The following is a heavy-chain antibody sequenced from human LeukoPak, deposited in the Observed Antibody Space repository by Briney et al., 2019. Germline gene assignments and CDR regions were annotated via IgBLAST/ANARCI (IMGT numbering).Heavy chain of an antibody. V-gene: IGHV1-2*02. D-gene: IGHD3-22*01. Sequence: ASVKVSCKASGYTFTGYYMHWVRQAPGQGLEWMGWINPNSGGTNYAQKFQGRVTMTRGTSISTAYMELSRLRSDDTAVYYCARHYYDSSGYYLSEPFDYWGQGTLVTVSS. CDR1: GYTFTGYY. J-gene: IGHJ4*02. CDR2: INPNSGGT. CDR3: ARHYYDSSGYYLSEPFDY.